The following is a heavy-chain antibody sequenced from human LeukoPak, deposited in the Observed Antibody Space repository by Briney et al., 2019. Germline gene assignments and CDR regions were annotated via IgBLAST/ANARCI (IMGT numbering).Heavy chain of an antibody. CDR2: MEEYGSYI. CDR3: ARGLWSGTY. J-gene: IGHJ4*02. CDR1: GFDFSGFS. D-gene: IGHD3-10*01. Sequence: PGGSLRLSCVVSGFDFSGFSMSWVRQAPGKGLEWVAIMEEYGSYIFYVDSVKGRFIISRDNARNSLYLQMNNLRAEDTAVYYCARGLWSGTYWGQGSLVTVSS. V-gene: IGHV3-7*01.